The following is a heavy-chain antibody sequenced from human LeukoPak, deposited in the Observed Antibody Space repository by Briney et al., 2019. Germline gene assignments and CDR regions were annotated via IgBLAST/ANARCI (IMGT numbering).Heavy chain of an antibody. CDR2: IYYSGST. J-gene: IGHJ5*02. CDR1: GGSISSSSYY. V-gene: IGHV4-39*01. CDR3: ARLEHNWFDP. Sequence: SETLSLTCTVSGGSISSSSYYWGWIRQPPGKGLEWIGSIYYSGSTYYNPSLKSRVTISVDTSKNQFSLKLSSVTAADTAVYYCARLEHNWFDPWGQGTLVTVSS.